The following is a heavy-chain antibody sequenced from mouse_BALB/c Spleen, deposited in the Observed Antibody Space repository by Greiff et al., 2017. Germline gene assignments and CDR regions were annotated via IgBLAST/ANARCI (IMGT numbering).Heavy chain of an antibody. CDR3: ARGGYYEDYAMDY. CDR2: IDPANGNT. V-gene: IGHV14-3*02. D-gene: IGHD2-3*01. J-gene: IGHJ4*01. CDR1: GFNIKDTY. Sequence: EVQLQQSGAELVKPGASVKLSCTASGFNIKDTYMHWVKQRPEQGLEWIGRIDPANGNTKYDPKFQGKATITADTSSNTAYLQLSSLTSEDTAVYYCARGGYYEDYAMDYWGQGTSVTVSS.